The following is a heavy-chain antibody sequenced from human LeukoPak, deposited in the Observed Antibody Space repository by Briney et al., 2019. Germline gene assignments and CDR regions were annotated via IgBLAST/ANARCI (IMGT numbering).Heavy chain of an antibody. Sequence: KSSETLSLTCTVSGDSVRTNNYYWSWIRQPPGEGLEWIGYIHYSGSTYYNPSLKSRVTISVDTSKNQFSLKLSSVTAADTAVYYCARARDDSSGYYAYYFDYWGQGTLVTVSS. V-gene: IGHV4-30-4*01. CDR2: IHYSGST. J-gene: IGHJ4*02. CDR1: GDSVRTNNYY. CDR3: ARARDDSSGYYAYYFDY. D-gene: IGHD3-22*01.